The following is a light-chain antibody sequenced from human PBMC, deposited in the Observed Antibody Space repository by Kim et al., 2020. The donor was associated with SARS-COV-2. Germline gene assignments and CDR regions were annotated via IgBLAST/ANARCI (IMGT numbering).Light chain of an antibody. J-gene: IGLJ2*01. Sequence: VSPGQTARITCSGDALPKQYAYWYQQKPGQAPVLVIYKDSERPSGISERFSGSSSGTTVTLTISGVQAEDEADYYCQSADSSGVVFGGGTQLTVL. V-gene: IGLV3-25*03. CDR1: ALPKQY. CDR3: QSADSSGVV. CDR2: KDS.